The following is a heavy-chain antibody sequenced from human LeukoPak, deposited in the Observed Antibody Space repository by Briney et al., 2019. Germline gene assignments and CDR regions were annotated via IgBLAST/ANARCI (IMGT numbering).Heavy chain of an antibody. CDR1: GYSFTSYW. J-gene: IGHJ4*02. Sequence: GESLKISCKGSGYSFTSYWIGWVRQMPGKGLEWMGIIYPGDSDTRYSPSFQGKVTISSDKSISTAYLQWSSLKASDTAMYYCIRMYSDYITHFDYWGQGTLVTVSS. D-gene: IGHD5-12*01. CDR2: IYPGDSDT. V-gene: IGHV5-51*01. CDR3: IRMYSDYITHFDY.